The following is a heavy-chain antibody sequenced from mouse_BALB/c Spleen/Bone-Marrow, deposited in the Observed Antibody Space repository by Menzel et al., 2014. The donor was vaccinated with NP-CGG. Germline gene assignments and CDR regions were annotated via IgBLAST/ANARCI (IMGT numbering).Heavy chain of an antibody. CDR1: GFTFSSYA. J-gene: IGHJ3*01. CDR2: ISSGGSYT. Sequence: DVMLVESGGGLVKPGVSLKLSCAASGFTFSSYAMSWVRQTPEKRLEWVATISSGGSYTYYPDSVKGRFTISRDNAKNTLYLQMSSLRSEDTAMYYCARQTGSYDYLFAYWPQATLFPVSA. CDR3: ARQTGSYDYLFAY. D-gene: IGHD2-12*01. V-gene: IGHV5-9-1*01.